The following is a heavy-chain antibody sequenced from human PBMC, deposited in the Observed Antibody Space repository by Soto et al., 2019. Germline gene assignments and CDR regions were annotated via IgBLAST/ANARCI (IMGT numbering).Heavy chain of an antibody. J-gene: IGHJ3*02. V-gene: IGHV1-3*01. CDR2: INAGNGNT. D-gene: IGHD2-15*01. Sequence: QVQLVQSGAEVKKPGASVKVSCKASGYTFTSYAMHWVRQAPGQRLEWMGWINAGNGNTKYSQKFQGRVTITRETSASTAYMELSSLRSEDTAVYYCARDGVYCSGGSCYHDAFDIWGQGTMVTVSS. CDR3: ARDGVYCSGGSCYHDAFDI. CDR1: GYTFTSYA.